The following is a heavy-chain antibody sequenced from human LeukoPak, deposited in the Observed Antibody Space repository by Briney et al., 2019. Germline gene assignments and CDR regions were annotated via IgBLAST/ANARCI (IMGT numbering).Heavy chain of an antibody. CDR3: ARQPTPYCSGGSCYSDYYFDY. CDR1: GYSFTSYW. CDR2: IYPGDSDT. V-gene: IGHV5-51*01. J-gene: IGHJ4*02. Sequence: GESLKISCKGSGYSFTSYWIGWVRQMPGKDLEWMGIIYPGDSDTRYSPSFQGQVTILADKSISTAYLQWSSLKASDTAMYYCARQPTPYCSGGSCYSDYYFDYWGQGTLVTVSS. D-gene: IGHD2-15*01.